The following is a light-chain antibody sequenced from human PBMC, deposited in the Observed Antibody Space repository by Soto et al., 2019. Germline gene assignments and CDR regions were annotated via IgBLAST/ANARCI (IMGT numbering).Light chain of an antibody. CDR1: SSNIGNNY. Sequence: QSVLTQPPSVSAAPGQKVTISCSGSSSNIGNNYVSWYQQLPGTAPKLLIYDNNKRPSGIPDRFSGSKSATSATLGITGLQTGDEADYYCGTWDNSRSAGVFGGGTKLTVL. J-gene: IGLJ3*02. V-gene: IGLV1-51*01. CDR3: GTWDNSRSAGV. CDR2: DNN.